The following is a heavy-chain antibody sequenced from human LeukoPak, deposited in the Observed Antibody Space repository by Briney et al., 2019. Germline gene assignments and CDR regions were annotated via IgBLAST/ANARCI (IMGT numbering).Heavy chain of an antibody. CDR1: GGSISSYY. CDR3: ARTVVTRTLWGAFDI. J-gene: IGHJ3*02. D-gene: IGHD4-23*01. V-gene: IGHV4-59*01. Sequence: PSETLSLTCTVSGGSISSYYWSWIRQPPGKGLEWIGYIYYSGSTNYNPSLKSRVTISVDTSKNQFSLKLSSVTAADTAVYYCARTVVTRTLWGAFDIWGQGTMVTVSS. CDR2: IYYSGST.